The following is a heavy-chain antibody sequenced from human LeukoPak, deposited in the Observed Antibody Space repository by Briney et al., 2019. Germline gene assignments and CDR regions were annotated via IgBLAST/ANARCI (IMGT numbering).Heavy chain of an antibody. CDR1: GYTFTSYD. CDR2: MNPNSGNT. D-gene: IGHD2-2*01. J-gene: IGHJ6*02. V-gene: IGHV1-8*01. Sequence: GASVKVSCKASGYTFTSYDINWVRQATGQGLEWMGWMNPNSGNTGYAQKFQGRVTMTRNTPISTAYMELSSLRSEDTAVYYCASSAGHDIVVVPADGMDVWGQGTTVTVSS. CDR3: ASSAGHDIVVVPADGMDV.